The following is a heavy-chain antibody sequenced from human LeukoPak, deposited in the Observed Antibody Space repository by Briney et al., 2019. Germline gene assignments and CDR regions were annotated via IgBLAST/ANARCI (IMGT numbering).Heavy chain of an antibody. CDR3: ARAPDAGGNGAFDI. D-gene: IGHD4-23*01. Sequence: PSETLSLTCTVSGGSISSSSYYWGWIRQPPGKGLEWIGRIYTSGSTNYNPSLKSRVTISVDTSKNQFSLKLSSVTAADTAVYYCARAPDAGGNGAFDIWGQGTMVTVSS. CDR1: GGSISSSSYY. CDR2: IYTSGST. J-gene: IGHJ3*02. V-gene: IGHV4-39*07.